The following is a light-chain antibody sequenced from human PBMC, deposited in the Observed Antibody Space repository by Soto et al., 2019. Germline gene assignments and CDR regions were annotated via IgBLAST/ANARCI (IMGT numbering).Light chain of an antibody. CDR2: GNT. J-gene: IGLJ1*01. CDR1: SSNIGAGFD. V-gene: IGLV1-40*01. Sequence: QSVLTQPPSVSGAPGQRVILSCTGNSSNIGAGFDVHWYQQVPGSAPTLLIYGNTHRPTGVPDRFSGSKGGTSASLTSTGLQADDEADYYCQSYDISLRGNVFGPGTKVTVL. CDR3: QSYDISLRGNV.